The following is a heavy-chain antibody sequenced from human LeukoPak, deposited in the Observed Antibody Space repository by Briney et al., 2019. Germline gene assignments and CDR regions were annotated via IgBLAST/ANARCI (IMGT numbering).Heavy chain of an antibody. CDR2: ISYDGSSK. D-gene: IGHD1-26*01. V-gene: IGHV3-30*18. J-gene: IGHJ6*02. CDR3: AKVSGTYLGYYYYHMDV. Sequence: GRSLRLSCAASGFSISNHSMHWVRQAPGKGLEWVAFISYDGSSKYYTDSVKGRFTISRDNSKNPLSLQMNSLRVEDTAVYYCAKVSGTYLGYYYYHMDVWGQGTTVTVSS. CDR1: GFSISNHS.